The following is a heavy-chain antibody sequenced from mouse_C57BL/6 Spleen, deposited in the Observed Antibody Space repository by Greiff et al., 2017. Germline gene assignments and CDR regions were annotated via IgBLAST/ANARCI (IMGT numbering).Heavy chain of an antibody. V-gene: IGHV1-80*01. CDR3: GRWRLRGGFAY. D-gene: IGHD2-4*01. Sequence: QVQLQQSGAELVKPGASVKISCKASGYAFSSYWMNWVKQRPGKGLEWIGQIYPGDGDTNYNGKFKGKATLTADKSSSTAYMQLSSLTSEDSAVYCCGRWRLRGGFAYWGQGTLVTVSA. CDR1: GYAFSSYW. CDR2: IYPGDGDT. J-gene: IGHJ3*01.